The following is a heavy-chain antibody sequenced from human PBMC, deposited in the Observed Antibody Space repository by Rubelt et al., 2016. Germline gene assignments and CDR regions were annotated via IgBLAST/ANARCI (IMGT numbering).Heavy chain of an antibody. CDR2: IDPSDSYT. CDR1: GYSFTSYW. Sequence: EVQLVQSGAEVKKPGESLRISCKGSGYSFTSYWISWVRQMPGKGLEWMGRIDPSDSYTNYSPACQCHVTISADKSSRTADLQWSSLKASDTAMYYCAIYDFWSGYYLDYWGRGTLVTVSS. V-gene: IGHV5-10-1*03. J-gene: IGHJ4*02. D-gene: IGHD3-3*01. CDR3: AIYDFWSGYYLDY.